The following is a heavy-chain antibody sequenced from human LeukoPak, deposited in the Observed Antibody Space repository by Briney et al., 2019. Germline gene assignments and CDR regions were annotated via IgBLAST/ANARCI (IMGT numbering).Heavy chain of an antibody. Sequence: PGGSLRLSCAASGFTFSSYAMHWVRQAPGKGLEWVANIKQDGSEKYYVDSVKGRFTISRDNAKNSLYLQMNSLRAEDTAVYYCARVPRRISGDCSTTCGLNWFDPWGQGTLVTVSS. D-gene: IGHD2-21*02. J-gene: IGHJ5*02. CDR2: IKQDGSEK. CDR3: ARVPRRISGDCSTTCGLNWFDP. V-gene: IGHV3-7*01. CDR1: GFTFSSYA.